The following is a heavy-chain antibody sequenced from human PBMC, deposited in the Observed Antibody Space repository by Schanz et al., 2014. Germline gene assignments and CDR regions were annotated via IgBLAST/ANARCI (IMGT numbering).Heavy chain of an antibody. Sequence: PGGSLRLSCAASGFTFSDYYMSWIRQAPGKGLEWVSGISGSGGSTYYADSVKGRFTISRDNSKNTLYLQMNSLRAEDTAVYYCASPSGYSDYGTYFDFWGQGTLVTVSS. CDR1: GFTFSDYY. V-gene: IGHV3-23*01. CDR3: ASPSGYSDYGTYFDF. D-gene: IGHD5-12*01. CDR2: ISGSGGST. J-gene: IGHJ4*02.